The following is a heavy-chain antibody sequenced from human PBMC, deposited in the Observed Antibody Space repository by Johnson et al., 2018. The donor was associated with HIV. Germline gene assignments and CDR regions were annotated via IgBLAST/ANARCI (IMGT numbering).Heavy chain of an antibody. CDR3: ARDHGWGRGWLFDAFDI. V-gene: IGHV3-11*04. CDR2: ISSSGSTI. J-gene: IGHJ3*02. Sequence: QMLLVESGGGLVKPGGSLRLSCAASGFIFSDYYMSWIRQAPGKGLEWVSYISSSGSTIYYADSVKGRFTISRDNAKNSLYLQMNSLRPEDTAVYYCARDHGWGRGWLFDAFDIWGQGTMVTGSS. CDR1: GFIFSDYY. D-gene: IGHD6-19*01.